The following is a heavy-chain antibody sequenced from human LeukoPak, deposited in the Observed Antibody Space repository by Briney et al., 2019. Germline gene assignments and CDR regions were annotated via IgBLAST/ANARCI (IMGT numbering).Heavy chain of an antibody. Sequence: SETLSLTCTVSGGSISSSSYYWGWIRQPPGKGLEWIGSIYYSGSTYYNPSLKSQVTISVDTSKNQFSLNLSSVTAADTAVYYCARLYYDSSGYYQICYFDYWGQGTLVTVSS. V-gene: IGHV4-39*01. CDR2: IYYSGST. D-gene: IGHD3-22*01. J-gene: IGHJ4*02. CDR3: ARLYYDSSGYYQICYFDY. CDR1: GGSISSSSYY.